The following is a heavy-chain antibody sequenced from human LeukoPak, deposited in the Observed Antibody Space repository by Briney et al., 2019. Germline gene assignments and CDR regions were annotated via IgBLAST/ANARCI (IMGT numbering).Heavy chain of an antibody. V-gene: IGHV4-34*01. CDR3: ARGVYIFYSSSWSHWFDP. CDR1: GGSFSGYY. J-gene: IGHJ5*02. CDR2: INHSGST. D-gene: IGHD6-13*01. Sequence: SETLSLTCAVYGGSFSGYYWSWIRQPPGKGLEWIGEINHSGSTNYNPSLKSRVTISVDTSKNQFSLKLSSVTAADTAVYYCARGVYIFYSSSWSHWFDPWGQGTLVTVSS.